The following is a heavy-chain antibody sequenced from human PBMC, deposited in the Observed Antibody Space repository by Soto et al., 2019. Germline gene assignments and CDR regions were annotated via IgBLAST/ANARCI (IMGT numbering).Heavy chain of an antibody. D-gene: IGHD3-22*01. CDR1: GGSFSGYY. V-gene: IGHV4-34*01. J-gene: IGHJ4*02. CDR3: ATYYYDSSGYYLFDY. Sequence: LSLTCAVYGGSFSGYYWSWIRQPPGKGLEWIGEINHSGSTNYNPSLKSRVTISVDTSKNQFSLKLSSVTAADTAVYYCATYYYDSSGYYLFDYWGQGTLVTVSS. CDR2: INHSGST.